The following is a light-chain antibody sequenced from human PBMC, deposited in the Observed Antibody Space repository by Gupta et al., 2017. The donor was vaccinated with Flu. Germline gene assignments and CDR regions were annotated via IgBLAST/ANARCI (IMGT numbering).Light chain of an antibody. J-gene: IGKJ3*01. Sequence: SPSSLSASVGDRVTITCRASQSISSYLNWYQQKPGKAPKLLIYAASSLQSGVPSRFSGSGSGTEFTLTISSLQPEDFATYYCQQSDSTPFTFGPGTKVDIK. CDR1: QSISSY. CDR3: QQSDSTPFT. CDR2: AAS. V-gene: IGKV1-39*01.